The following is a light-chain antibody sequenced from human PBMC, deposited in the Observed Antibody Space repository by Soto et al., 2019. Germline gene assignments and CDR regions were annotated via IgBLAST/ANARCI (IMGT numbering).Light chain of an antibody. J-gene: IGKJ2*01. CDR1: QSVSSSY. CDR2: GAS. V-gene: IGKV3D-15*01. CDR3: QQYNNWPYT. Sequence: EIVMAQSPATLSVSPVERAILSCMASQSVSSSYLAWYQQRPGQPPSLLIYGASTRAPDVPDGFTGSGSGTQFTLTISSLHSEDFATYFCQQYNNWPYTFGQGTKVDI.